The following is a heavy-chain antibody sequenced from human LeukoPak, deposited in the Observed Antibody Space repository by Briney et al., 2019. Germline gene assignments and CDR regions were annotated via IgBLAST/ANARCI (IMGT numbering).Heavy chain of an antibody. CDR1: GGSISSYY. V-gene: IGHV4-59*12. D-gene: IGHD2-2*01. J-gene: IGHJ4*02. Sequence: SETLSLSCTVSGGSISSYYWSWTRQPPGKGLEWIGYIYYSGSTNYNPSLKSRVTISVDTSKNQFSLKLSSVTAADTAVYYCARETSKGYFDYWGQGTLVTVSS. CDR2: IYYSGST. CDR3: ARETSKGYFDY.